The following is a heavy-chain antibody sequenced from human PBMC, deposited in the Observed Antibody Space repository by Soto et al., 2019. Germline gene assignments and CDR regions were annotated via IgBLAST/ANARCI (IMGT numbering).Heavy chain of an antibody. D-gene: IGHD6-13*01. J-gene: IGHJ4*02. CDR2: VYHTGSA. Sequence: SETLSLTCRVSGGSISSSRYWSWVRQPPGKGLEWIGEVYHTGSANYNPSLKSRVTISVDVSRKQLSLNLTSLTAADTAVYYCARVSSSWGLVSYFDYWGQGTLVTVS. CDR3: ARVSSSWGLVSYFDY. CDR1: GGSISSSRY. V-gene: IGHV4-4*02.